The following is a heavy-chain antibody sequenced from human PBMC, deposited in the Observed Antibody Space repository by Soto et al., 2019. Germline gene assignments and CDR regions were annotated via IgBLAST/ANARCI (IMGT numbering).Heavy chain of an antibody. V-gene: IGHV3-23*01. CDR2: ISGSGGST. J-gene: IGHJ4*02. CDR3: AKVLRYYGSGNDY. D-gene: IGHD3-10*01. Sequence: EVLLLESGGGLVQPGGSLRLSCAASGFTFSSYAMSWVRQAPGKGLEWVSAISGSGGSTYYADSVKGRFTISRDNSKNTLYLQMNSLRAEDTAVYYCAKVLRYYGSGNDYWGQGTLVTVSS. CDR1: GFTFSSYA.